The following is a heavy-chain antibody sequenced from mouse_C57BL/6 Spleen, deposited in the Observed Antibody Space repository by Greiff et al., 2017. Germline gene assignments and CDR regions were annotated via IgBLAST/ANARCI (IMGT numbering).Heavy chain of an antibody. CDR1: GFTFSDYY. CDR2: INYDGSST. V-gene: IGHV5-16*01. J-gene: IGHJ2*01. Sequence: DVKLVESEGGLVQPGSSMKLSCTASGFTFSDYYMAWVRQVPEKGLEWVANINYDGSSTYYLDSLKSRFIISRDNAKNILYLQMSSLKSEDTATYYCARESLGRGCDYWGQGTTLTVSS. CDR3: ARESLGRGCDY. D-gene: IGHD4-1*01.